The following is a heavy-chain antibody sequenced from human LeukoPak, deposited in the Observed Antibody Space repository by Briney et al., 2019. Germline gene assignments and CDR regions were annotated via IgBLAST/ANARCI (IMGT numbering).Heavy chain of an antibody. CDR2: MYYSGST. CDR1: GGSISNYY. CDR3: ASSHPLGSNNDYYAPFDY. Sequence: SETLSLTCTVSGGSISNYYWSWIRQPPGKGLEWIGYMYYSGSTNYNPSLKSRVTISVDTSKNQFSLKLSSVTAADTAVYYCASSHPLGSNNDYYAPFDYWGQGTLVTVSS. V-gene: IGHV4-59*01. D-gene: IGHD3-10*01. J-gene: IGHJ4*02.